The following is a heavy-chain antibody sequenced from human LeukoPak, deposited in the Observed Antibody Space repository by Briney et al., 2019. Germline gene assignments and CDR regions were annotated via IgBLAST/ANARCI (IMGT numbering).Heavy chain of an antibody. D-gene: IGHD3-9*01. Sequence: PGRSLRLSCAASGFTFSSYAMHWVRQAPGKGLEWVAVISYDGSNKYYADSVKGRFTISRDNSKNTLYLQMNSLRAEDTAVYYCAKGLTRRYLDYWGQGTLVTVSS. CDR1: GFTFSSYA. CDR3: AKGLTRRYLDY. J-gene: IGHJ4*02. V-gene: IGHV3-30-3*01. CDR2: ISYDGSNK.